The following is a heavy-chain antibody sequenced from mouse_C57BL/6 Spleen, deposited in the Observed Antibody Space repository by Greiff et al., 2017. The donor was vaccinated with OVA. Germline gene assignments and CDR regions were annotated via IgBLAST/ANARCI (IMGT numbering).Heavy chain of an antibody. V-gene: IGHV2-9-1*01. CDR2: IWTGGGT. D-gene: IGHD1-1*01. CDR1: GFSLTSYA. J-gene: IGHJ1*03. CDR3: ARKGSYYGSSYWYFDV. Sequence: VKVVESGPGLVAPSQSLSITCTVSGFSLTSYAISWVRQPPGKGLEWLGVIWTGGGTNYNSALKSRLSISKANSKSQVFLKMNNLQTYNTARYYCARKGSYYGSSYWYFDVWGTGTTVTVSS.